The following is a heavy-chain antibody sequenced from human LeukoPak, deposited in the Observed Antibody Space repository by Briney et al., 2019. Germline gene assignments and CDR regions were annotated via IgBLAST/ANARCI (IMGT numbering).Heavy chain of an antibody. V-gene: IGHV1-24*01. J-gene: IGHJ4*02. D-gene: IGHD3-9*01. CDR1: GYTLTKLS. Sequence: ASVKVSCKVSGYTLTKLSMHWVRQAPGKGLEWMGGFDPENGETVHAQKFQGRVSMTEDTSTDTAYMELSSLRSEETAMYYCATSYFDILTGYRPLSYWGQGTLVTVSS. CDR3: ATSYFDILTGYRPLSY. CDR2: FDPENGET.